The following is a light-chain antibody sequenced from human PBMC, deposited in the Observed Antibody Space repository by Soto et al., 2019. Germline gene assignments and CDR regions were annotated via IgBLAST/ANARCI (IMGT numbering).Light chain of an antibody. CDR2: EVS. V-gene: IGLV2-14*01. J-gene: IGLJ2*01. CDR3: NSYTNSSAVV. Sequence: QSALTQPASVSGSPGQSITISCTGTSSDVGSYNSVSWYQQHPGKAPKLMIYEVSNRPSGVSNRFSGSKSGSTASLTISGLQAEDEADYYCNSYTNSSAVVFGGGTKVTVL. CDR1: SSDVGSYNS.